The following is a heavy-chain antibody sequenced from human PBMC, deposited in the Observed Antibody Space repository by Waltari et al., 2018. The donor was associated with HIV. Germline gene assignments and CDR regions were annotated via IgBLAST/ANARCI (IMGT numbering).Heavy chain of an antibody. CDR1: GGPITCYY. V-gene: IGHV4-59*01. D-gene: IGHD2-2*01. J-gene: IGHJ4*02. CDR3: ARGPTRYYVDN. Sequence: QVQLQESGPGLVKPSETLSLTCTVSGGPITCYYWSWIRQPPGKGLEWIRYIYYSGRTNYIPSLMSRVTISVATSKNQFSVNVTTVTAADTAVYYCARGPTRYYVDNWGQGTLVTVSS. CDR2: IYYSGRT.